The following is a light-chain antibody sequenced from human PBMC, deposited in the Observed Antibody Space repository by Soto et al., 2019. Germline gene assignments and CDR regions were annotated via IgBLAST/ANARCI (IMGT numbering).Light chain of an antibody. V-gene: IGKV3-20*01. CDR3: QQYDSSPFT. Sequence: EIVLTQSPGTLSLSPGERATLSCRASQSLSSSQVAWNQQKPGQAPRLLIYGASSRPIGIPDRFSGSGSGTDFTLTISRLEPEDYAVYYCQQYDSSPFTFGPGTKVEIK. CDR1: QSLSSSQ. CDR2: GAS. J-gene: IGKJ3*01.